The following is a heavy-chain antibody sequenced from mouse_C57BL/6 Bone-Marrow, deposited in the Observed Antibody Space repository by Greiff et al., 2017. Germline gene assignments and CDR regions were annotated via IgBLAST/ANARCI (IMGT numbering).Heavy chain of an antibody. CDR3: ASRALRYYAMDY. D-gene: IGHD1-1*01. CDR2: IRNKANGYTT. CDR1: GFTFTDYY. J-gene: IGHJ4*01. V-gene: IGHV7-3*01. Sequence: EVQLVESGGGLVQPGGSLSLSCAASGFTFTDYYMSWVRQPPGQALEWLGFIRNKANGYTTEYSASVKGRFTISRDNSQSILYLQMNALRAEDSDTYYCASRALRYYAMDYGGQGTSVTVSS.